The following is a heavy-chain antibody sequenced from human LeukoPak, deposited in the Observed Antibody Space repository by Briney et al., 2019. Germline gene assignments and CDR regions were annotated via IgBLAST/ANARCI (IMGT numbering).Heavy chain of an antibody. CDR3: AKDGQRRGTTLGGWFDP. J-gene: IGHJ5*02. CDR1: GFTFGDYA. D-gene: IGHD1-14*01. CDR2: ISWNSGSI. V-gene: IGHV3-9*01. Sequence: QPGGSLRLSCAASGFTFGDYAMHWVRQAPGKGLEWVSGISWNSGSIGYADSVKGRFTISRDNSKNTLYLQMNSLRAEDTAVYYCAKDGQRRGTTLGGWFDPWGQGTLVTVSS.